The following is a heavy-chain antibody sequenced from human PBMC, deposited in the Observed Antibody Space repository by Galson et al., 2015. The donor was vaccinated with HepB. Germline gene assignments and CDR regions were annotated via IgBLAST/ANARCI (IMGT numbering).Heavy chain of an antibody. D-gene: IGHD3-22*01. J-gene: IGHJ6*02. CDR1: GYTFTSYD. CDR3: AREGTYYYDSSGYPTAGYYGMDV. V-gene: IGHV1-8*01. Sequence: SCKASGYTFTSYDINWVRQATGQGLEWMGWMNPNSGNTGYAQKFQGRVTMTRNTSISTAYMELSSLRSEDTAVYYCAREGTYYYDSSGYPTAGYYGMDVWGQGTTVTVSS. CDR2: MNPNSGNT.